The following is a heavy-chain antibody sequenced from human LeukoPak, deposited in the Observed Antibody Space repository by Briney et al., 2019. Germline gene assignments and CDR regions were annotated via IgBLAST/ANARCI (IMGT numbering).Heavy chain of an antibody. CDR3: ARVAVSGPTGWFDS. CDR2: ISSSSSTI. Sequence: GGSLRLSCAASGFTFSSYAMSWVRQAPGKGLEWVSYISSSSSTIYYADSVKGRFTISRDNVDNVVYLQMNSLGAEDTAVYYCARVAVSGPTGWFDSWGQGTLVIVSS. J-gene: IGHJ5*01. V-gene: IGHV3-48*01. D-gene: IGHD2-8*02. CDR1: GFTFSSYA.